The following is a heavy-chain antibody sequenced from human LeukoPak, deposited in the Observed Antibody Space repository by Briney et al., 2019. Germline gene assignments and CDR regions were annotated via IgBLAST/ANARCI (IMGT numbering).Heavy chain of an antibody. Sequence: PGGSLRLSCAASGFTFSSYGMHWVRQAPGKGLEWVTFIRYDGNNKYYTDSVKGRFTISRDNSKNTLYLQMSSLRAEDTAVYFCSGDPGDYWGQGTLVTVSS. J-gene: IGHJ4*02. V-gene: IGHV3-30*02. CDR3: SGDPGDY. CDR1: GFTFSSYG. CDR2: IRYDGNNK. D-gene: IGHD3-10*01.